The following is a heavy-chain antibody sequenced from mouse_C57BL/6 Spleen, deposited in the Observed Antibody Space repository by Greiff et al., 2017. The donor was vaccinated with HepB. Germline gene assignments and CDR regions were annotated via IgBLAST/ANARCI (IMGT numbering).Heavy chain of an antibody. CDR1: GYSITSGYY. CDR2: ISYDGSN. D-gene: IGHD2-4*01. V-gene: IGHV3-6*01. CDR3: ARGPIYYDYAWFAY. Sequence: EVKLLESGPGLVKPSQSLSLTCSVTGYSITSGYYWNWIRQFPGNKLEWMGYISYDGSNNYNPSLKNRISITRDTSKNHFFLKLNSVTTEDTATYYCARGPIYYDYAWFAYWGQGTLVTVSA. J-gene: IGHJ3*01.